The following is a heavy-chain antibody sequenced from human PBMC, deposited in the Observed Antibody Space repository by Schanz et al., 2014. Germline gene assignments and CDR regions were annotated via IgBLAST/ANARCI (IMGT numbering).Heavy chain of an antibody. V-gene: IGHV4-31*03. CDR3: ARDTTWRLDL. D-gene: IGHD1-1*01. CDR2: ISYSGST. CDR1: GGSVSSGGDY. J-gene: IGHJ2*01. Sequence: QVQLQESGPGLVKPSQTLSLTCTVSGGSVSSGGDYWSWIRQHPGKGLEWIGFISYSGSTYYNPSLKSRVTRSVDTPKTQFPLTLTSRTAADAAVYYCARDTTWRLDLWGRGTLXTVSS.